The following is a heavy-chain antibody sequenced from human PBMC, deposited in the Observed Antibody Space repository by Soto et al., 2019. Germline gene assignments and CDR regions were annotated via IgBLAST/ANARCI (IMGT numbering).Heavy chain of an antibody. CDR2: ISYDGSNK. V-gene: IGHV3-30*18. J-gene: IGHJ6*02. D-gene: IGHD2-15*01. CDR3: AKDRHCSGGSCYPLDYYYGMDV. Sequence: GGSLRLSCAASGFTFSSYGMHWVRQAPGKGLEWVAVISYDGSNKYYADSVKGRFTISRDNSKNTLYQQMNSLRAEDTAVYYCAKDRHCSGGSCYPLDYYYGMDVWGQGTTVTVSS. CDR1: GFTFSSYG.